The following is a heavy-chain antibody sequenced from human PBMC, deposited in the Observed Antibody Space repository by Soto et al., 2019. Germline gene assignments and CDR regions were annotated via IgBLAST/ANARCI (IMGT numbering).Heavy chain of an antibody. J-gene: IGHJ5*02. CDR2: INPSGST. CDR3: ARGPWTGIYCFAP. Sequence: SETLSLTCAVYGGSFSGYYWSWIRQPPGKGLEWIGEINPSGSTKYNPSLKRRVAISVDTSKNQFSLKLRSVTAADTAMYSCARGPWTGIYCFAPWGQGTLVTVSS. V-gene: IGHV4-34*01. D-gene: IGHD3-3*01. CDR1: GGSFSGYY.